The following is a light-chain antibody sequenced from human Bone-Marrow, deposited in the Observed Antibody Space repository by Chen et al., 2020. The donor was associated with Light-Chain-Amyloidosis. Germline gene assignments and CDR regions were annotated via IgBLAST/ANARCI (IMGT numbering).Light chain of an antibody. CDR2: DNS. J-gene: IGLJ3*02. CDR3: QVWDRSSDRPV. CDR1: NIGSKS. Sequence: SYVLTQPPSVSVDPGQTATITCGGRNIGSKSGNWYQQKPGQAPVLVVFDNSDRPSGIPERLSGSNSGNTATLTISRVEAVDEADYYFQVWDRSSDRPVFGGGTKLTVL. V-gene: IGLV3-21*02.